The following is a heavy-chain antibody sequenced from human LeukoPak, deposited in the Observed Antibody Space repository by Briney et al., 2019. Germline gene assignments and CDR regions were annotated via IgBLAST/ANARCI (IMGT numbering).Heavy chain of an antibody. V-gene: IGHV3-23*01. Sequence: RGSLRLSCAASGFTLSSYAMSWVRQAPGKGLEWVSAISGSGGSTYYADSVKGRFTISRDNSKNTLYLQMNSLRAEDTAVYYCATQYYYDSSGYYLREDAFDIWGQGTMVTVSS. CDR3: ATQYYYDSSGYYLREDAFDI. J-gene: IGHJ3*02. D-gene: IGHD3-22*01. CDR1: GFTLSSYA. CDR2: ISGSGGST.